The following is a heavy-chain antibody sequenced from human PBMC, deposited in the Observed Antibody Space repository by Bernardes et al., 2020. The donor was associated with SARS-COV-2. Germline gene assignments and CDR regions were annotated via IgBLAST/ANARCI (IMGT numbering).Heavy chain of an antibody. V-gene: IGHV4-4*08. CDR3: ARATIEYNDSSGFTAFFDY. CDR1: GGSITGSY. J-gene: IGHJ4*02. D-gene: IGHD3-22*01. CDR2: IYSSENT. Sequence: ETLSLTCTVSGGSITGSYWNWIRQPPGKGLQWIGYIYSSENTNYDPSLKSRVTISVDTSKNQFSLKLTSVTAADTAVYFCARATIEYNDSSGFTAFFDYWGQGTLATVSS.